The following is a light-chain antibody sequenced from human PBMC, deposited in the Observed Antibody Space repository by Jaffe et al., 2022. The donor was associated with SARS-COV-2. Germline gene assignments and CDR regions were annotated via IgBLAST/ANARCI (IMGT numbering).Light chain of an antibody. Sequence: QSALTQPASVSGSPGQSITISCTGSSSDVGAYNYVSWYQQHPGKAPKFLIYEVYSRPSGVPDRFSGSKSGNTASLTISGLQAEDEADYYCTSYTTTNTFVFGSGTKVTVL. CDR3: TSYTTTNTFV. V-gene: IGLV2-14*01. CDR2: EVY. CDR1: SSDVGAYNY. J-gene: IGLJ1*01.